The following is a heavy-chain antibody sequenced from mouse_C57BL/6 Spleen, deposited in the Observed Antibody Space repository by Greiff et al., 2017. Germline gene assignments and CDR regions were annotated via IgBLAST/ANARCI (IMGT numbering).Heavy chain of an antibody. Sequence: VQLQQPGAELVMPGASVKLSCKASGYTFTSYWMHWVKQRPGQGLEWIGEIDPSDSYTNYNQKFKGKSTLTVDKSSSTAYMQLSSLTSEDSAVYYCASSPNYYGSSYDAMDYWGQGTSVTVSS. D-gene: IGHD1-1*01. J-gene: IGHJ4*01. CDR3: ASSPNYYGSSYDAMDY. CDR2: IDPSDSYT. V-gene: IGHV1-69*01. CDR1: GYTFTSYW.